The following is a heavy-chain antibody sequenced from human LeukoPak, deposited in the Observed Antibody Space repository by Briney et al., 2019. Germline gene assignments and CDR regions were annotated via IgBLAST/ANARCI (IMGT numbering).Heavy chain of an antibody. D-gene: IGHD3-22*01. CDR3: ARDLYYDSSGYYSYYYYMDV. V-gene: IGHV1-69*05. Sequence: ASVKVSCKASGGTFSSYAISWVRQAPGQGLEWMGGIIPIFGTANYAQKFQGRVTITTDESTSTAYMELSSLRSEDTAVYYCARDLYYDSSGYYSYYYYMDVWGKGTTVTVSS. J-gene: IGHJ6*03. CDR1: GGTFSSYA. CDR2: IIPIFGTA.